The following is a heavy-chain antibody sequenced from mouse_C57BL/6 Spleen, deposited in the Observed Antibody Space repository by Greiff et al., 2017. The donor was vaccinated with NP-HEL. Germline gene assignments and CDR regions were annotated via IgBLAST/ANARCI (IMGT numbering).Heavy chain of an antibody. D-gene: IGHD1-1*01. CDR2: INPGSGGT. J-gene: IGHJ3*01. CDR1: GYAFTNYL. V-gene: IGHV1-54*01. Sequence: QVQLQQSGAELVRPGTSVKVSCKASGYAFTNYLIEWVKQRPGQGLEWIGVINPGSGGTNYNEKFKGKATLTADKSSSTAYMQLSSLTSEDSAVYFCARSGYYGSFAYWGQVTLVTVSA. CDR3: ARSGYYGSFAY.